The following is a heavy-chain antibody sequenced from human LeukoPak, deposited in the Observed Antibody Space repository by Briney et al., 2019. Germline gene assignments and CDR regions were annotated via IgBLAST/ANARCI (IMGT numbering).Heavy chain of an antibody. CDR2: ISRNSGTI. CDR3: TRTRTQGFDI. D-gene: IGHD1-7*01. J-gene: IGHJ3*02. CDR1: GFTFSDYA. Sequence: PGGSLRLSCAASGFTFSDYAMHWVRQAPGKGLEWVSGISRNSGTIFYADSVKGRFTISRDNAKNSLYLQMNSLRAEDTAVYFFTRTRTQGFDIWGQGTMVTVSA. V-gene: IGHV3-9*01.